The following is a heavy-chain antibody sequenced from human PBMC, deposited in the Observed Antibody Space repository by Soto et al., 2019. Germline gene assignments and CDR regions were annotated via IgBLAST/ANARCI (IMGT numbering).Heavy chain of an antibody. D-gene: IGHD3-3*01. CDR3: ARTAGTLENFWSGYGYDI. CDR1: GGSIDTYY. J-gene: IGHJ3*02. CDR2: IYYSGTT. V-gene: IGHV4-59*13. Sequence: PPETLSLTWRLSGGSIDTYYLTWFRQAPGRGLECIGNIYYSGTTNLNPALASRVTMSIYRAKKQFSMTLSSVTAADTAVYYCARTAGTLENFWSGYGYDIWGPGTKVTVS.